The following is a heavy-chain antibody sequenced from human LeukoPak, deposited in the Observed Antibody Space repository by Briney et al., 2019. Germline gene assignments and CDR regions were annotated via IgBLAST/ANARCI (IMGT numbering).Heavy chain of an antibody. CDR1: GGSISSYY. CDR3: ARLGMVATGAFDI. CDR2: IYYSGST. D-gene: IGHD5-12*01. J-gene: IGHJ3*02. V-gene: IGHV4-59*08. Sequence: SETLSLTCTVSGGSISSYYWSWIRQPPGKGLEWIGYIYYSGSTNYNPSLESRVTISVDTSKNQFSLKLSSVTAADTAVYYCARLGMVATGAFDIWGQGTMVTVSS.